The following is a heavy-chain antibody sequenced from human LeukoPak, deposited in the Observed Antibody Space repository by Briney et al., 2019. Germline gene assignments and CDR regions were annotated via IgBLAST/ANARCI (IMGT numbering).Heavy chain of an antibody. J-gene: IGHJ6*04. CDR1: GCSISSGDYY. Sequence: PSETLSLTCIVSGCSISSGDYYWSWIRQPPGRGLEWIGYIYYSGSTYYNPSLRSRVTISVDTSKNQFSLKLSSVTAADTAVYYCARAKRYCSGGRCYYYYGMDVWGKGTTVTVSS. V-gene: IGHV4-30-4*01. CDR2: IYYSGST. D-gene: IGHD2-15*01. CDR3: ARAKRYCSGGRCYYYYGMDV.